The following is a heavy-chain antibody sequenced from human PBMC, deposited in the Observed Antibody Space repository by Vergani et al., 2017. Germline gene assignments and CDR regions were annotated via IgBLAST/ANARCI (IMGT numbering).Heavy chain of an antibody. CDR2: IYSSGST. D-gene: IGHD1-1*01. J-gene: IGHJ5*02. CDR1: GGSISSYY. V-gene: IGHV4-59*01. CDR3: AGKNWNDPRYNWFDP. Sequence: QVQLQESGPGLVKPSETLSLTCTVSGGSISSYYWSWIRQPPGKGLEWIGYIYSSGSTNYNPYLKSRVTISVDTTKNKFSLKLSWLTTADTAVYYFAGKNWNDPRYNWFDPWGQGTLVTVSS.